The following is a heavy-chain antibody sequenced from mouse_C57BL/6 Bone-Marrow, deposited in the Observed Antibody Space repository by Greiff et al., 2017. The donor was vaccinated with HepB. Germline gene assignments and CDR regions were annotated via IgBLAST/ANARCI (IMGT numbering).Heavy chain of an antibody. V-gene: IGHV5-9-1*02. J-gene: IGHJ4*01. Sequence: EVQGVESGEGLVKPGGSLKLSCAASGFTFSSYAMSWVRQTPEKRLEWVAYISSGGDYIYYADTVKGRFTISRDNARNTLYLQMSSLKSENTAMYYCTRGSLTTGVEGDYWGQGTSVTVSS. CDR3: TRGSLTTGVEGDY. CDR2: ISSGGDYI. D-gene: IGHD1-1*01. CDR1: GFTFSSYA.